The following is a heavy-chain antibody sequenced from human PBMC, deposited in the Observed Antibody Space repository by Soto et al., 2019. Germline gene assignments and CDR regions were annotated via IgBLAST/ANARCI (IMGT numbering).Heavy chain of an antibody. CDR2: ISGSGVST. D-gene: IGHD3-10*01. CDR3: ATTYYYGSGTLY. J-gene: IGHJ4*02. Sequence: EVQVLESGGDLVQPGGSLRLSCAASGFTFANYAMTWVRQAPGKGLEWVSTISGSGVSTYYADSVKGRFTISRDNSKNTLYLQMNSLSVEDTAVYYCATTYYYGSGTLYWGQGTLVTVSS. CDR1: GFTFANYA. V-gene: IGHV3-23*01.